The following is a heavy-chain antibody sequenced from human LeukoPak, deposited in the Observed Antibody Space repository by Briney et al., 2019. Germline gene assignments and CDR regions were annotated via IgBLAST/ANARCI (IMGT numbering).Heavy chain of an antibody. Sequence: ASVKVSCKASGYTFTSYYMHWVRQAPGQGLEWMGIINPSGGSTSYAQKFQGRVTMTRDASTSTVYMELSSLRSEDTAVYYCARSRYCSGGSCYYPDYWGQGTPVTVSS. D-gene: IGHD2-15*01. CDR2: INPSGGST. J-gene: IGHJ4*02. V-gene: IGHV1-46*01. CDR1: GYTFTSYY. CDR3: ARSRYCSGGSCYYPDY.